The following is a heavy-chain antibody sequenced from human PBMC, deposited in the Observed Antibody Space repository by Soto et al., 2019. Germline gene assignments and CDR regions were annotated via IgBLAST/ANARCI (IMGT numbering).Heavy chain of an antibody. CDR3: AKHSYYDFWPGHYYYLDF. CDR1: RFSFNTFA. J-gene: IGHJ4*02. CDR2: INGGGENT. V-gene: IGHV3-23*01. D-gene: IGHD3-3*01. Sequence: PGGSLRLSCVTSRFSFNTFAMSWVRQAPGKGLERVSAINGGGENTYYADSVKGRFTISRDNSKNTLYLQMDSLRAEDTAVYYCAKHSYYDFWPGHYYYLDFWGQGTLVTVSS.